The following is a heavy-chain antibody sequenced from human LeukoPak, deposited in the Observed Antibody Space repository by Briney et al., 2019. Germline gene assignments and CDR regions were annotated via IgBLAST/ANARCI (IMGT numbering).Heavy chain of an antibody. CDR1: GGSFSGYY. Sequence: SETLSLTCAVYGGSFSGYYWSWIRQPPGKGLEWIGEINHSGSTNYNPSLKSRVTISVDTSKNQFSLKLSSVTAADTAVYYCARERKRWFGEGGYYFDYWGQGTLVTASS. V-gene: IGHV4-34*01. D-gene: IGHD3-10*01. CDR2: INHSGST. CDR3: ARERKRWFGEGGYYFDY. J-gene: IGHJ4*02.